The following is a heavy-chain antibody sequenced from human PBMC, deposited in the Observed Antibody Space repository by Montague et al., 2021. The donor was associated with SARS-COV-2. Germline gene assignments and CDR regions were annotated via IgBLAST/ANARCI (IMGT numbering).Heavy chain of an antibody. CDR2: IYYSGST. V-gene: IGHV4-59*01. CDR3: ARLLRSCGNGVCRTYYYYAMDV. D-gene: IGHD2-8*01. CDR1: GGSISGYY. J-gene: IGHJ6*02. Sequence: SETLSLTCTVSGGSISGYYWSWIRQSPGKGLEWIGYIYYSGSTKYNPFLESRVTVSVDRSKNQVSLKLSSVTPADTAVYYCARLLRSCGNGVCRTYYYYAMDVWGQGTTVTVSS.